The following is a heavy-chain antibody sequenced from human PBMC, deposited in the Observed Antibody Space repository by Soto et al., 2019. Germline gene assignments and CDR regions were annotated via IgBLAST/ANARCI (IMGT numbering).Heavy chain of an antibody. CDR1: GYKFITYG. J-gene: IGHJ6*02. Sequence: ASVKVSCKASGYKFITYGITWVRQAPGQGLEWMGGISTYSGKTDYAQSLQDRVTMTTDTSTSTAYMELGSLRSDDTAVYYCARGLGTNGLDVWGQGTAVTVS. D-gene: IGHD3-16*01. CDR3: ARGLGTNGLDV. CDR2: ISTYSGKT. V-gene: IGHV1-18*04.